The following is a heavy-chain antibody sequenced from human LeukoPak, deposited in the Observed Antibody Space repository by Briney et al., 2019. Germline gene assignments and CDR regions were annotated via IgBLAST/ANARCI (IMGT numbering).Heavy chain of an antibody. CDR1: GFTFNDYT. CDR2: ISWNGGST. J-gene: IGHJ1*01. CDR3: AKAGGGDYAHFQH. V-gene: IGHV3-43*01. Sequence: PGGSLRLSCAASGFTFNDYTMHWVRQAPGKGLEWVSLISWNGGSTHYADSVKGRFTISRDNSKNSLFLQMHSLRTEDTALSYCAKAGGGDYAHFQHWGQGTLVTVSS. D-gene: IGHD4-17*01.